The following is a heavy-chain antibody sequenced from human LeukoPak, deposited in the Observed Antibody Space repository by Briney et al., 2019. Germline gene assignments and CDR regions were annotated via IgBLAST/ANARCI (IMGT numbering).Heavy chain of an antibody. Sequence: SETLSLTCTVSAGSITNYYWTWIRQPPRERLEWIGLVHYSGITDYNPSLKSRLTISVDTSKNQFSLKLSSVTAADTAVYYCAKNGGGSPNWFDTWGQGTLVTVSS. V-gene: IGHV4-59*01. CDR1: AGSITNYY. J-gene: IGHJ5*02. D-gene: IGHD1-26*01. CDR2: VHYSGIT. CDR3: AKNGGGSPNWFDT.